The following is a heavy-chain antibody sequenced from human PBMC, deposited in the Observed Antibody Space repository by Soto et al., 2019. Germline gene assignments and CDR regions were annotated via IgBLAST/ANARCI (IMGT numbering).Heavy chain of an antibody. V-gene: IGHV1-18*01. D-gene: IGHD3-10*01. CDR2: ISAYNGNT. J-gene: IGHJ5*02. CDR1: WFTFSRYG. CDR3: ARDREWFDP. Sequence: APMKGSRKGSWFTFSRYGISWVRQAPGQGLEWMGWISAYNGNTNYAQKLQGRVTMTTDTSTSTAYMELRSLRSDDTAVYYCARDREWFDPWGQGTLVTVSS.